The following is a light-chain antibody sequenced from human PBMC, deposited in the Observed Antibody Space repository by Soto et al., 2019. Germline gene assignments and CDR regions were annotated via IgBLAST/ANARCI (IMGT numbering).Light chain of an antibody. CDR2: SAS. Sequence: EIVRTQSPATLSVSPGERATLSCRASQSVSTNLAWYQQKPGQAPRLLIYSASTRATGIPARFSGSGSGTEFTLTISSLQSEDFALYYCQQYDNWPPRTFGPGTKVDIK. CDR3: QQYDNWPPRT. J-gene: IGKJ3*01. V-gene: IGKV3-15*01. CDR1: QSVSTN.